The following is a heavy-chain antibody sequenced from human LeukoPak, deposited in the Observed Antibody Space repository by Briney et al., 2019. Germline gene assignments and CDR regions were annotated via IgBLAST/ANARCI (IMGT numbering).Heavy chain of an antibody. Sequence: GGSLRLSCAPSGFTFSSYWLHWVRQAPGKGLVWVSRINSDGSSTSYADSVKGRFTISRDNAKNTLYLQMNRLRAVDTDVYYCSSLPRITMVRGYYYYGMDVWGQGTTVTVSS. V-gene: IGHV3-74*01. CDR1: GFTFSSYW. D-gene: IGHD3-10*01. CDR2: INSDGSST. CDR3: SSLPRITMVRGYYYYGMDV. J-gene: IGHJ6*02.